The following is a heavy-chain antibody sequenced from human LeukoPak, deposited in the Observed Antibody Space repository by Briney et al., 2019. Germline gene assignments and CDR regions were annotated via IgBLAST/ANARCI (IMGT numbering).Heavy chain of an antibody. D-gene: IGHD5-12*01. Sequence: LRLPCAGSGFTFSDFWMTWVRQTPGKGLEWIGYIYYSGSTNYNPSLKSRVTMSLDTSKNQFSLKLTSVTAADTAVYYCAREREWLRFWYFDYWGQGTLVTVSS. V-gene: IGHV4-30-4*08. CDR2: IYYSGST. CDR3: AREREWLRFWYFDY. CDR1: GFTFSDFW. J-gene: IGHJ4*02.